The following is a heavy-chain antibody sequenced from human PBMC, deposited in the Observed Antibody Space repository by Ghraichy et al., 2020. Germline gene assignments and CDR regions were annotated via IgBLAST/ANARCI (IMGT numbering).Heavy chain of an antibody. Sequence: GGSLRHSCAASGFTFSSYAMSWVRQAPGKGLEWVSAISGSGGSTYYADSVKGRFTISRDNSKNTLYLQMNSLRAEDTAVYYCAKDGYCSGGSCYSRFVGFDYWGQGTLVTVSS. J-gene: IGHJ4*02. CDR1: GFTFSSYA. D-gene: IGHD2-15*01. CDR3: AKDGYCSGGSCYSRFVGFDY. V-gene: IGHV3-23*01. CDR2: ISGSGGST.